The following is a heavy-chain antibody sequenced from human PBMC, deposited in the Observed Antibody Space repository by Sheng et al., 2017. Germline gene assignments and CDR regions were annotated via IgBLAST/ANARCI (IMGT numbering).Heavy chain of an antibody. J-gene: IGHJ4*02. CDR2: IYVGDSDA. D-gene: IGHD2-2*01. V-gene: IGHV5-51*03. Sequence: EVQLVQSGAEVKKPGESLKISCKSSGHIFSNYLIGWLRQMPGKGLEWMGTIYVGDSDATYSPSFQGQVSVSADKSSSTAYLQWSSLKASDTAMYYCATTSASSLTEFHYWGQGTLVT. CDR1: GHIFSNYL. CDR3: ATTSASSLTEFHY.